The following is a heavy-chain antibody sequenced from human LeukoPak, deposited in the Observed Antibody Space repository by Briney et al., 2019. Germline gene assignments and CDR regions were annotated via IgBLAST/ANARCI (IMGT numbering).Heavy chain of an antibody. D-gene: IGHD4-23*01. CDR3: ARDDYGGNPQGIDY. CDR1: GGTFSSYA. V-gene: IGHV1-69*04. J-gene: IGHJ4*02. CDR2: IIPILGIA. Sequence: ASVKVSCKASGGTFSSYAISWVRQAPGQGLEWMGRIIPILGIANYAQKFQGRVTITADKSTSTAYMGLSSLRSEDTAVYYCARDDYGGNPQGIDYWGQGTLVTVSS.